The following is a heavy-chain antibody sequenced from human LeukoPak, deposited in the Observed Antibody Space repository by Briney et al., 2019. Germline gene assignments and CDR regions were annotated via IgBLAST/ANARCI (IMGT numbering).Heavy chain of an antibody. CDR3: SSPGGCSGGSCYSFFAFDI. CDR2: IIPILGIA. J-gene: IGHJ3*02. CDR1: GGTFSSYA. V-gene: IGHV1-69*04. D-gene: IGHD2-15*01. Sequence: SVKVSCKASGGTFSSYAISWVRQAPGQGLEWMGRIIPILGIANYAQKFQGRVRITADKSTSTAYMELSSLRSEDTAVYYCSSPGGCSGGSCYSFFAFDIWGQGTMVTVSS.